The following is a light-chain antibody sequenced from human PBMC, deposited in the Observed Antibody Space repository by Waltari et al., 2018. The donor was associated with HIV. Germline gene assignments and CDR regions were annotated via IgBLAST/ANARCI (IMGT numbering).Light chain of an antibody. CDR1: SRAVGAYTY. V-gene: IGLV2-23*02. CDR2: DVT. Sequence: QSALTQPASVSGSPGPSITLSCTGTSRAVGAYTYVSWYQQHPGKAPKLMIYDVTKRTSGVSNRFSGSKSANTASLTISGLQAEDEADYYCCSYAGSSTYVFGSGTKVTVL. CDR3: CSYAGSSTYV. J-gene: IGLJ1*01.